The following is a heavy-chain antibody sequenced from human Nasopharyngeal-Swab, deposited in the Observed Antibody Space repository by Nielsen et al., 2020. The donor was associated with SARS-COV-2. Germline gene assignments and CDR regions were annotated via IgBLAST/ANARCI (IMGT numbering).Heavy chain of an antibody. D-gene: IGHD3-3*01. CDR3: ARAPRITIFGVVQAFDI. CDR2: IYYSGST. Sequence: MRQPPGKGLEWIGYIYYSGSTYYNPSLKSRVTISVDTSKNQFSLKLSSVTAADTAVYYCARAPRITIFGVVQAFDIWGQGTMVTVSS. V-gene: IGHV4-31*02. J-gene: IGHJ3*02.